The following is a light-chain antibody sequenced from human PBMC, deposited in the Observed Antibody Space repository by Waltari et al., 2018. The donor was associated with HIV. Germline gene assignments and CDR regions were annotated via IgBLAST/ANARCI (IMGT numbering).Light chain of an antibody. CDR3: SSYRSTVGVV. CDR2: AVR. V-gene: IGLV2-14*01. Sequence: QSALTQPASVSGSPGQSITISCTGTSSDSGAYNYVSWYQQHPGRVPKIIISAVRNRPSGVSNRFSGSKSGNTASLTISGLQAEDEADYYCSSYRSTVGVVFGGGTKVTVL. CDR1: SSDSGAYNY. J-gene: IGLJ3*02.